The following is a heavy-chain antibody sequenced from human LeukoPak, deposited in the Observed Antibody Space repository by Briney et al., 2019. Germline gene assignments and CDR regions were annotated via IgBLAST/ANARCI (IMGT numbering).Heavy chain of an antibody. Sequence: SVKVSCKASGGTFRRFAMSWVRQAPGQGLEWMGGIIPIFGSANYAQKFQGRVTITADESTSTAYMELSNLRSEDTAVYYCARVVTPRYCTSASCYSKGWFDPWGQGTLVTVSS. CDR2: IIPIFGSA. J-gene: IGHJ5*02. D-gene: IGHD2-2*01. V-gene: IGHV1-69*13. CDR3: ARVVTPRYCTSASCYSKGWFDP. CDR1: GGTFRRFA.